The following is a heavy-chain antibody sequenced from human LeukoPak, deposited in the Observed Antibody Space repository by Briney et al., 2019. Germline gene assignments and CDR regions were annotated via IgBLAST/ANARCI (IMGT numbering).Heavy chain of an antibody. CDR2: ISGSVGNT. J-gene: IGHJ4*02. D-gene: IGHD5/OR15-5a*01. CDR3: AKDAGRHSVY. Sequence: GGSLRLSCVASGFTFSSYVMRWVRQAPGKGLEWVSGISGSVGNTYYADSVRGRFTISRDNSKNTLYLQMNSLRVEDTAVYFCAKDAGRHSVYWGEGTLVTVSS. CDR1: GFTFSSYV. V-gene: IGHV3-23*01.